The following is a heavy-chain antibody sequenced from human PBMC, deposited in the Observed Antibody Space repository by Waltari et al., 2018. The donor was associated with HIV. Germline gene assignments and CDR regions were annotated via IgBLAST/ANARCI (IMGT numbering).Heavy chain of an antibody. CDR3: ARNAQQLANRLNWFDP. J-gene: IGHJ5*02. CDR1: GGSFSGYY. V-gene: IGHV4-34*01. Sequence: QVQLQQWGAGLLKPSETLSLTCAVYGGSFSGYYWSWIRQPPGKGLEWIGEIKHSGSTNYNPSLKSRVTISVDTSKNQFSLKLSSVTAADTAVYYCARNAQQLANRLNWFDPWGQGTLVTVSS. D-gene: IGHD6-13*01. CDR2: IKHSGST.